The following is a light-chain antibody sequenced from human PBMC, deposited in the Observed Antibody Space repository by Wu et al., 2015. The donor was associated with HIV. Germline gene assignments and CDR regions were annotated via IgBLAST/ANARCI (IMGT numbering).Light chain of an antibody. CDR2: GAS. J-gene: IGKJ1*01. V-gene: IGKV3-15*01. Sequence: EIVMTQSPATLSVSPGERATLSCRASQSVSSNLAWYQQKPGQAPRLLIYGASTRATGIPARFSGSGSGTEFTLTISSLQSEDFAIYYCHQYNNWPPKSTFGQGDQGGNQT. CDR1: QSVSSN. CDR3: HQYNNWPPKST.